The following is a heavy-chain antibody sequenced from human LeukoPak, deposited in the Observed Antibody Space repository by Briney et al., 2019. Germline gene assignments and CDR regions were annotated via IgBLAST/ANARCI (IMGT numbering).Heavy chain of an antibody. CDR3: ARVPAGVIGMKDAFDM. J-gene: IGHJ3*02. D-gene: IGHD3-16*02. Sequence: GGTLRLSCAASGFSFSSHGMSWVRQAPGKGLEWVSFIYSDNTHYSDSVKGRFTISRDNSKNTLYLQMNSLRAEDTAVYYCARVPAGVIGMKDAFDMWGQGTMVTVSS. V-gene: IGHV3-53*01. CDR1: GFSFSSHG. CDR2: IYSDNT.